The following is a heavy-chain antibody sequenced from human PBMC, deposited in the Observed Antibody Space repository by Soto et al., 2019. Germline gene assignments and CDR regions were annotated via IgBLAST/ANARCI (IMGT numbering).Heavy chain of an antibody. D-gene: IGHD3-9*01. CDR2: IYYSGTT. CDR1: GASICSSSYY. CDR3: AKTGPYDILTYWYFDL. J-gene: IGHJ2*01. V-gene: IGHV4-39*01. Sequence: SETLSLTCIVSGASICSSSYYWVWIRQPPGKGLEWIGSIYYSGTTYYNPSLESRVTISIDTSKNQFSLKVSSLTAADTAVYYCAKTGPYDILTYWYFDLWGRGTLVTVSS.